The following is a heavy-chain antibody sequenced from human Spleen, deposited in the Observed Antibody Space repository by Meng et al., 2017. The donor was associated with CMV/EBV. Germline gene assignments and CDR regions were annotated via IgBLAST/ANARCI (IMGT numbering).Heavy chain of an antibody. Sequence: QGPLRQWGPRPVKPSQTLSLPCTVAGGSISSGDYYWSWIRQPPGKGLEWIGYIYYSGSTYYNPSLKSRVTISVDTSKNQFSLKLSSVTAADTAVYYCAARGDDSRGAFDYWGQGTLVTVSS. CDR3: AARGDDSRGAFDY. D-gene: IGHD3-3*01. CDR1: GGSISSGDYY. J-gene: IGHJ4*02. V-gene: IGHV4-30-4*08. CDR2: IYYSGST.